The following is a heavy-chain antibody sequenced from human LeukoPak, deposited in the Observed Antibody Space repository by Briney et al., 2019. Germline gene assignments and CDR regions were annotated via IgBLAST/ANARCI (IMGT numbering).Heavy chain of an antibody. V-gene: IGHV3-11*01. CDR3: ARVFEAGLHYSVY. J-gene: IGHJ4*02. D-gene: IGHD3-3*01. CDR2: ISSSGRTI. Sequence: PGGSLRLSCAASGFTFSDYYMSWIRQAPGKGLEWVSYISSSGRTIYYADSVKGRFTISRDNAKHSLYLQMNSLRDEDTAVYYCARVFEAGLHYSVYWVQGTLVTVSS. CDR1: GFTFSDYY.